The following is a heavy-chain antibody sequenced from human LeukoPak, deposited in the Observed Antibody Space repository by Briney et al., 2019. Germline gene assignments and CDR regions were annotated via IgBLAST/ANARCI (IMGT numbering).Heavy chain of an antibody. CDR1: GFTFSSYG. D-gene: IGHD3-22*01. J-gene: IGHJ1*01. V-gene: IGHV3-30*18. CDR2: ISYDGSNK. Sequence: GGSLRLSCAASGFTFSSYGMHWVRQAPGKGLEWVAVISYDGSNKYYADSVKGRFTISRDNSKNTLYLQMNSLRAEDTAVYYCAKCGYYYDSSGYYLPGYFQHWGQGTLVTVSS. CDR3: AKCGYYYDSSGYYLPGYFQH.